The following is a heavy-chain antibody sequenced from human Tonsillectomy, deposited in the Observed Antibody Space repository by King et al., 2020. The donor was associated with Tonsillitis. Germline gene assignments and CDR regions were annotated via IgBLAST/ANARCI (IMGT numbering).Heavy chain of an antibody. V-gene: IGHV4-4*02. J-gene: IGHJ4*02. CDR2: IYHSGST. Sequence: QLQESGPGLVKPSGTLSLTCAVSGGSISSSNWWSWVRQPPGRGREWIGEIYHSGSTNYHPSLKSRVTISVDKSKNQFSLKLSSVTAAATAGYYCARDQSYGPYFDYWGQGTLVTVSS. CDR3: ARDQSYGPYFDY. D-gene: IGHD5-18*01. CDR1: GGSISSSNW.